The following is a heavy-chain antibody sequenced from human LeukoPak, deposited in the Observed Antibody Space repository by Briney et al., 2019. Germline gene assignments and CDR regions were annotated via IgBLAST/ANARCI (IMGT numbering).Heavy chain of an antibody. CDR3: ATVGRDLNGVDNGMDV. Sequence: SVKVSCKASGGTFSSYAISGVRQAPGQGLEWVGRIIPILGIANYAQKFQGRVTITADKSTSTAYMELSSLRSEDTAVYYCATVGRDLNGVDNGMDVWGQGPTVTVSS. CDR1: GGTFSSYA. V-gene: IGHV1-69*04. J-gene: IGHJ6*02. CDR2: IIPILGIA. D-gene: IGHD2-21*02.